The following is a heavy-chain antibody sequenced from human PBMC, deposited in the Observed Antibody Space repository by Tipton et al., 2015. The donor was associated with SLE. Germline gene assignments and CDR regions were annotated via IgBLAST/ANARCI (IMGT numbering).Heavy chain of an antibody. Sequence: TLSLTCTVSGASISSRSHYWGCIRQPPGKGLEWIGSIYDSGITYYSPSLKSRVTISVDTSNNQFSLEVSSVTAADTAVYYCALSMTAATGPFDYWGQGTLVTVS. CDR2: IYDSGIT. CDR1: GASISSRSHY. D-gene: IGHD6-13*01. CDR3: ALSMTAATGPFDY. J-gene: IGHJ4*02. V-gene: IGHV4-39*07.